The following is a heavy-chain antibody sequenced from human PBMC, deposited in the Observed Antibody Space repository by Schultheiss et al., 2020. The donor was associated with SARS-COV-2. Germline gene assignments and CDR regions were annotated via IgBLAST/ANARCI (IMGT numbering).Heavy chain of an antibody. Sequence: SETLSLTCAVYGGSFSGYYWSWIRQPPGKGLEWIGYIYHSGSTYYNPSLKSRVTISVDTSKNQFSLKLSSVTAADTAVYYCARDGMGLRGYYYYGMDVWGQGTTVTVSS. D-gene: IGHD4-17*01. V-gene: IGHV4-34*01. CDR2: IYHSGST. CDR3: ARDGMGLRGYYYYGMDV. J-gene: IGHJ6*02. CDR1: GGSFSGYY.